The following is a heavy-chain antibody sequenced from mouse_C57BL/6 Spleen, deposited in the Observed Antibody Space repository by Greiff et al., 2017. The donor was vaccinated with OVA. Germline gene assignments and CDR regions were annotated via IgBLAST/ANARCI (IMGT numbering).Heavy chain of an antibody. V-gene: IGHV1-69*01. CDR2: IDPSDSYT. D-gene: IGHD1-1*01. Sequence: QVQLQQPGAELVMPGASVKLSCKASGYTFTSYWMHWVKQRPGQGLEWIGEIDPSDSYTNYNPKFKGKSTLTVDKSSSTAYMPLSSLTSEDSAVYYCARSYYGSSSYFDYWGKGTTLTVSS. CDR3: ARSYYGSSSYFDY. J-gene: IGHJ2*01. CDR1: GYTFTSYW.